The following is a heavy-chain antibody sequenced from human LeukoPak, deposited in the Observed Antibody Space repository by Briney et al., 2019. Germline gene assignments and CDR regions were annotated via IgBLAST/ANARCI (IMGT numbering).Heavy chain of an antibody. V-gene: IGHV1-2*02. CDR3: ARAEDSSGLYYYYGMDV. CDR2: INPNSGGT. J-gene: IGHJ6*02. D-gene: IGHD6-19*01. Sequence: ASVKVSCKASGYTCTGYYMHWVRQAPGQGLEWMGWINPNSGGTNYAQKFQGRVTMTRDTSISTAYMELSRLRSDDTAVYYCARAEDSSGLYYYYGMDVWGQGTTVTVSS. CDR1: GYTCTGYY.